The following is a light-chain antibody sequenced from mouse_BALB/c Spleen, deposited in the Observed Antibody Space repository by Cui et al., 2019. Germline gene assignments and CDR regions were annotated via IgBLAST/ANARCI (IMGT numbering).Light chain of an antibody. CDR2: DTS. Sequence: QIVLTQSAAIMSASPGEKVTMTCSVSSSVSYMHWYQQKSGTSPKRWIYDTSKLASGVPARFSGSGSGTSYSLTISSMEAEDAATYYCQQWSSNPPTFGAGTKLELK. J-gene: IGKJ5*01. CDR3: QQWSSNPPT. V-gene: IGKV4-59*01. CDR1: SSVSY.